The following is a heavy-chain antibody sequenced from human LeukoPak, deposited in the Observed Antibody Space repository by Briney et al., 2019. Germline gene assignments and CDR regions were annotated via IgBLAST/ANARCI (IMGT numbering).Heavy chain of an antibody. CDR1: GGSFSGYY. Sequence: SETLSLTCAVYGGSFSGYYWSWIRQPPGKGLEWIGEINHSGSTNYNLSLKSRVTISVDTSKNQFSLKLSSVTAADTAVYYCARAHAKYYGSGSPINWFDPWGQGTLVTVSS. D-gene: IGHD3-10*01. V-gene: IGHV4-34*01. CDR3: ARAHAKYYGSGSPINWFDP. CDR2: INHSGST. J-gene: IGHJ5*02.